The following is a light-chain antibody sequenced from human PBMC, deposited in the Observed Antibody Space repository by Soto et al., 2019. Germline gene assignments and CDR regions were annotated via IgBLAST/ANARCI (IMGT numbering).Light chain of an antibody. CDR3: QTWSTGIWV. CDR2: LNSDGSQ. Sequence: QSVLTQSPSASASLGASVKLTCTLSSGHSSYAIAWHQQQPEKGPRYLMKLNSDGSQVKGDGIPDRFSGSISGAERYLTISSLQSEDEADYYCQTWSTGIWVFGGGTQLTVL. V-gene: IGLV4-69*01. CDR1: SGHSSYA. J-gene: IGLJ7*01.